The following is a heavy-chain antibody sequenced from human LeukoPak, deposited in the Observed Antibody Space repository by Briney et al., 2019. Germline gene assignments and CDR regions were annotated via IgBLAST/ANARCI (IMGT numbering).Heavy chain of an antibody. D-gene: IGHD3-16*01. J-gene: IGHJ4*02. V-gene: IGHV1-2*02. CDR3: ARDLLGNGNFDY. CDR1: GYTFTGYY. Sequence: ASVKVSCKASGYTFTGYYMHWVRQAPGQGLEWMGWINPNSGGTNYAQKFQGRVTMTRDTSISTAYMELSRLRSDDTAVYYCARDLLGNGNFDYWGQGTLVTVSS. CDR2: INPNSGGT.